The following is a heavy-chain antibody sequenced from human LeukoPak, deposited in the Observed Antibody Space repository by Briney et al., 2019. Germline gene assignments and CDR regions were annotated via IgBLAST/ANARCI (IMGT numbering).Heavy chain of an antibody. D-gene: IGHD6-19*01. CDR2: ISGNGANT. J-gene: IGHJ4*02. CDR1: GLTFDDYA. V-gene: IGHV3-43*02. Sequence: PGGSLRLSCAASGLTFDDYAMHWVRQAPGKGLELVSLISGNGANTYYGVSVKGRFTISRDNSKNSLYLQMDSLRTEDTGLYYCAKGRQWLVHYWGQGTLVTVSS. CDR3: AKGRQWLVHY.